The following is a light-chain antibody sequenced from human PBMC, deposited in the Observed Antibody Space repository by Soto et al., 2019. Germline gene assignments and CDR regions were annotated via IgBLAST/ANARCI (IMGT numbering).Light chain of an antibody. CDR2: DVS. CDR1: QGVSSY. J-gene: IGKJ2*01. CDR3: QQRSDWHPRYT. V-gene: IGKV3-11*01. Sequence: EFVLTQSPATLSLSPGERATLSCRASQGVSSYLAWYQKKPGQAPRLLIYDVSNRATGIPARFSGSGSGTDFTLTISSLEPEDFAVYYCQQRSDWHPRYTFGQGTKLEIK.